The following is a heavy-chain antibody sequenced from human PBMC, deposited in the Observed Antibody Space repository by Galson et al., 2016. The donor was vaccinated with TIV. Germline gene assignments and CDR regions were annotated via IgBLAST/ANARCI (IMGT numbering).Heavy chain of an antibody. Sequence: ETLSLTCAVSGGSMTSYYWNWFRQSPGEGLEWIAYIYSSGGTNSNPSLRSRLTISVDTSKNQFPLRLYSVTAADTAIYYCTRGIAARPAIAVDAFDVWGPGTMVAVSS. D-gene: IGHD6-6*01. CDR3: TRGIAARPAIAVDAFDV. CDR2: IYSSGGT. CDR1: GGSMTSYY. J-gene: IGHJ3*01. V-gene: IGHV4-59*01.